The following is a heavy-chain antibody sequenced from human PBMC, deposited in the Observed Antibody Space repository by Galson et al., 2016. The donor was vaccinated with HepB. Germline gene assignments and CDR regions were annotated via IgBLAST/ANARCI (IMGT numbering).Heavy chain of an antibody. Sequence: SETLSLTCTVSGGSISSGRYYWTWIRQHPGKGLEWIGYIYYTGSTKYNPSLKSRITISLDTSKNQFSLKLTSVTAADTAAYYCAREGHRQWLGTSYFDYWGQGSLVTVSS. J-gene: IGHJ4*02. CDR2: IYYTGST. D-gene: IGHD6-19*01. CDR3: AREGHRQWLGTSYFDY. CDR1: GGSISSGRYY. V-gene: IGHV4-61*01.